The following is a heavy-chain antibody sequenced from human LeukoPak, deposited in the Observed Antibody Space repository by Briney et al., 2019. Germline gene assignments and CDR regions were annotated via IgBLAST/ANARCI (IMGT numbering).Heavy chain of an antibody. CDR1: GFTFSSYA. CDR3: VSDGSGSYSGGLYYYYYGMDV. J-gene: IGHJ6*04. CDR2: ISTSGGST. V-gene: IGHV3-64D*06. Sequence: GGSLRLSCSASGFTFSSYAMNWVRQAPEKGLEYVTAISTSGGSTYYAASVKGRFTISRDNSKNTLYLQMSSLRAEDTAVYYCVSDGSGSYSGGLYYYYYGMDVWGKGTTVTVSS. D-gene: IGHD3-10*01.